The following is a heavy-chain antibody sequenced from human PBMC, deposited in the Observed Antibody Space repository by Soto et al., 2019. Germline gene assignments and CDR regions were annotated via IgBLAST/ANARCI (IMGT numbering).Heavy chain of an antibody. CDR1: GFPFRGYL. J-gene: IGHJ3*02. CDR2: INSDGSST. D-gene: IGHD1-20*01. Sequence: GGSLRLSCAAAGFPFRGYLMHWVRPAPGKGLVWVSRINSDGSSTSYADSVKGRFTISRDNAKNTLYLQMNSLRAEDTAVYYCAREERSQVYAFDIWGQGTMVTVSS. V-gene: IGHV3-74*01. CDR3: AREERSQVYAFDI.